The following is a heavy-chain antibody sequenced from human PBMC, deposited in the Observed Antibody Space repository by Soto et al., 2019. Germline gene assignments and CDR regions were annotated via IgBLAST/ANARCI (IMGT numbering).Heavy chain of an antibody. V-gene: IGHV3-7*05. D-gene: IGHD2-21*01. CDR3: ARGASDSDY. CDR1: GFTFSGYW. Sequence: EVQLVDSGGEWVQPGGSLRLSCAASGFTFSGYWMTWVRQAPGKGLEWVASIKEDGSEDHFVDSVKGRFTISRDNSKNSVYLQMSSLRAEDTAVYYCARGASDSDYWGQGTLVTVSS. CDR2: IKEDGSED. J-gene: IGHJ4*02.